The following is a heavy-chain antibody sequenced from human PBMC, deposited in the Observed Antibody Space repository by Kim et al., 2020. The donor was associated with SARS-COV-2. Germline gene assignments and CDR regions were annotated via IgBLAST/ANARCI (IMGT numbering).Heavy chain of an antibody. Sequence: GGSLRLSCAASGFTFGDYAMHWVRQAPGKGLEWVSGISWNSGSIGYADSVKGRFTIPRDNAKNSLYLQMNSLRAEDTALYYCATFHTPRQWLVYFDYWGQGTLVTVSS. D-gene: IGHD6-19*01. CDR1: GFTFGDYA. CDR2: ISWNSGSI. V-gene: IGHV3-9*01. J-gene: IGHJ4*02. CDR3: ATFHTPRQWLVYFDY.